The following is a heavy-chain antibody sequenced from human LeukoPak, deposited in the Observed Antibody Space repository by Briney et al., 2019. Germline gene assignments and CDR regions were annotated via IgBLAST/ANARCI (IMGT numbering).Heavy chain of an antibody. CDR2: VSGSGDTT. Sequence: GESLRLSCAASGFPFSSYAMSWVRQPPGKGLEWVSGVSGSGDTTYYADSVKGRFTISRDNSKNTLYLQMDSLRAEDAAVYYCAKSDYYDESGHPSSFEYWGQGTLVIVSS. D-gene: IGHD3-16*01. J-gene: IGHJ4*02. V-gene: IGHV3-23*01. CDR1: GFPFSSYA. CDR3: AKSDYYDESGHPSSFEY.